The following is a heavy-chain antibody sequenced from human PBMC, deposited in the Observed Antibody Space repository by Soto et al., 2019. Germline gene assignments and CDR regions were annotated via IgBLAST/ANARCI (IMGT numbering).Heavy chain of an antibody. D-gene: IGHD3-3*01. CDR1: VVSISSGDYY. CDR3: ARETGGSVSGVVIIPHFEY. Sequence: SETLSLTCTFSVVSISSGDYYCSWIRQPPWKGLEWIGYIYYSGSTYYNPSLKSRVTISVDTSKNQFSLKLSSVTAADTAVYYCARETGGSVSGVVIIPHFEYLGQGTLVNVS. CDR2: IYYSGST. J-gene: IGHJ4*02. V-gene: IGHV4-30-4*01.